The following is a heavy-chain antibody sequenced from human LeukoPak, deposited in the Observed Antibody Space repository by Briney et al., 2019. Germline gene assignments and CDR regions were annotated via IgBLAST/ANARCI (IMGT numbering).Heavy chain of an antibody. Sequence: GGSLRLSCVASGFDVNDNFMIWVRQAPGKGLEWVSSISSSGSYIYYADSVKGRFTISRDNAKNSLYLQMNSLRAEDTAVYYCARVQDYDFWSGKEGYVDYWGQGTLVTVSS. CDR3: ARVQDYDFWSGKEGYVDY. D-gene: IGHD3-3*01. V-gene: IGHV3-21*01. CDR1: GFDVNDNF. CDR2: ISSSGSYI. J-gene: IGHJ4*02.